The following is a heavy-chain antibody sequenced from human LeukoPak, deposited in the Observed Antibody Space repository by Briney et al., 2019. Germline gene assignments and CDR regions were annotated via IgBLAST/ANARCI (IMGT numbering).Heavy chain of an antibody. CDR2: ISAYNGNT. D-gene: IGHD6-13*01. CDR3: ARGERIAAAGTTPH. V-gene: IGHV1-18*01. Sequence: ASVKVSCKASGYTFTSYGISWVRQAPGQGLEWMGWISAYNGNTNYAQKFQGRVTMTRDTSISTAYMELSRLRSDDTAVYYCARGERIAAAGTTPHWGQGTLVTVSS. CDR1: GYTFTSYG. J-gene: IGHJ4*02.